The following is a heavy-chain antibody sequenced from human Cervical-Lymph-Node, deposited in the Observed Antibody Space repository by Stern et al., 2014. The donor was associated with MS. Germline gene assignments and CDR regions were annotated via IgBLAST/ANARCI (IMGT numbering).Heavy chain of an antibody. Sequence: VQLVQSGGGLVQPGGSLRLSCAASGFTFSTYGMSWVRPAPGKGLEWVSAIDAGGGSTYYADSVKGRFTISRDNSKNTLYVQMNSLRVEDTAVYYCAGEQWPYLDYWGQGTLVTVSS. CDR1: GFTFSTYG. CDR2: IDAGGGST. D-gene: IGHD6-19*01. V-gene: IGHV3-23*04. J-gene: IGHJ4*02. CDR3: AGEQWPYLDY.